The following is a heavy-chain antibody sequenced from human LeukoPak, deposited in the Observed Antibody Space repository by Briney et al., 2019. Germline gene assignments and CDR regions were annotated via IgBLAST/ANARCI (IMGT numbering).Heavy chain of an antibody. Sequence: GGCLRLSCAASGFTFSNHAMSWVRQAPGKGLEWVSGISGDGGRTWYADSMKGRFTISRDNSKITLYLQMSSLRDEDTAVYYCAKLYSSGWLGLSSWGQGTLVTVSS. CDR2: ISGDGGRT. V-gene: IGHV3-23*01. J-gene: IGHJ5*02. D-gene: IGHD6-19*01. CDR1: GFTFSNHA. CDR3: AKLYSSGWLGLSS.